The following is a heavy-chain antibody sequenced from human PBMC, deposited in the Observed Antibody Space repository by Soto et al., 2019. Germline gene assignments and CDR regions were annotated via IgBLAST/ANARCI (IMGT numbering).Heavy chain of an antibody. V-gene: IGHV4-31*03. Sequence: QVQLQESGPGLVKPSQTLSLTCTVSGGSISSGGYYWSWIRQHPGKGLEWIGYIYYSGSTYYNPSLKSRVTISVDTSKNQCALKLSSVTAADTAGYYGARGVTMVRGVIHTPYFDYWGQGTLVTVSS. CDR3: ARGVTMVRGVIHTPYFDY. CDR1: GGSISSGGYY. J-gene: IGHJ4*02. CDR2: IYYSGST. D-gene: IGHD3-10*01.